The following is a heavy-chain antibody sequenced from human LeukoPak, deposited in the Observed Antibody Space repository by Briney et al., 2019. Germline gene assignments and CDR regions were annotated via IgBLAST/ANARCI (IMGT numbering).Heavy chain of an antibody. J-gene: IGHJ4*02. CDR3: AKGVRDGYNYVGYFAY. D-gene: IGHD5-24*01. CDR2: VSGSDGST. CDR1: GFTLSIYA. V-gene: IGHV3-23*01. Sequence: GGSLRLSCAASGFTLSIYAMTWVRQAPGKGLEWVSVVSGSDGSTYYADSVKGRFTISRDNSKNTLYLQMNSLRADDTAVYYCAKGVRDGYNYVGYFAYWGQGTLVTVSS.